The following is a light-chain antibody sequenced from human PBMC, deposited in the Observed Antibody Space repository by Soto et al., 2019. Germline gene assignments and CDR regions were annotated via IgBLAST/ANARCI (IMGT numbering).Light chain of an antibody. Sequence: QSALTQPASVSGSPGQSITISCTGTSSDFGGYTYVSWYQQHPGKAPKLIIYDVSNRPSGVSYRFSGSESGNTASLTISGLQAEDEADYYCSSYATSSTRAVVFGGGTKLTVL. CDR1: SSDFGGYTY. CDR3: SSYATSSTRAVV. J-gene: IGLJ2*01. V-gene: IGLV2-14*01. CDR2: DVS.